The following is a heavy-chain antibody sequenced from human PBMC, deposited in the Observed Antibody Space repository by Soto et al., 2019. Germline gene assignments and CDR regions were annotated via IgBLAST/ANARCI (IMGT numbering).Heavy chain of an antibody. J-gene: IGHJ4*01. CDR3: ASDQAKSIVVVSAIDN. D-gene: IGHD2-21*02. CDR2: ISSSSSYI. CDR1: GFTFSSYS. Sequence: PGGSLRLSCAASGFTFSSYSMNWVRQAPGKGLEWVSSISSSSSYIYYADSVKGRFTISRDNAKNSLYLQMNSLRADDTAVYYCASDQAKSIVVVSAIDNWDQGALVAVSS. V-gene: IGHV3-21*01.